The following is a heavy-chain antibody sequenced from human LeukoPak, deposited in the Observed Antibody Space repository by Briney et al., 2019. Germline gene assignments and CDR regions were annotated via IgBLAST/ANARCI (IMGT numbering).Heavy chain of an antibody. CDR2: IKPSDSYT. Sequence: GGALQISCHVAGDCFSSFCSSWVRRMPGRGPEWMGRIKPSDSYTKYSPSFQGHVAISAENSITTAYLHLSSMKASDSAMYYCARNPGTSGCYGDWGQGTLVTVSS. D-gene: IGHD6-19*01. J-gene: IGHJ4*02. CDR1: GDCFSSFC. CDR3: ARNPGTSGCYGD. V-gene: IGHV5-10-1*01.